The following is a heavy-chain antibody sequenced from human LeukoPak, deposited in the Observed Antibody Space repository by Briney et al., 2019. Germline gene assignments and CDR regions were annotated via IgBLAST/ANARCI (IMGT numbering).Heavy chain of an antibody. V-gene: IGHV4-30-2*03. J-gene: IGHJ4*02. D-gene: IGHD3-3*01. CDR1: GGSISSGGYY. CDR2: IYHSGST. Sequence: SQTLSLTCTVSGGSISSGGYYWSWIRQPPGKGLEWIGYIYHSGSTYYNPSLKSRVTISVDTSKNQFSLKLSSVTAADTAVYYCARPNLPIFGVVPRENWGQGTLVTVSS. CDR3: ARPNLPIFGVVPREN.